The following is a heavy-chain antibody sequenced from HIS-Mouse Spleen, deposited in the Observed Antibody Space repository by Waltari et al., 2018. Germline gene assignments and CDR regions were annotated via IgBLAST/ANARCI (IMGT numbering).Heavy chain of an antibody. J-gene: IGHJ2*01. D-gene: IGHD6-13*01. CDR1: GGSISSSSYY. Sequence: QLQLQESGPGLVKPSETLSLTCTVSGGSISSSSYYWGWIRQPPGKGLEWIGGIYYSGVTSYTPSLKSRVTISVDTSKNQFSLKLSSVTAADTAVYYCAREIPYSSSWYDWYFDLWGRGTLVTVSS. V-gene: IGHV4-39*07. CDR3: AREIPYSSSWYDWYFDL. CDR2: IYYSGVT.